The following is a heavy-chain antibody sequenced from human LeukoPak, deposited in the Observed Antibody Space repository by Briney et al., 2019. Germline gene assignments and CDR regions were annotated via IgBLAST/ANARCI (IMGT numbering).Heavy chain of an antibody. CDR3: AKDKGEWSSSWYETDY. D-gene: IGHD6-13*01. J-gene: IGHJ4*02. CDR1: GFTFSSYD. CDR2: IRYDGSNK. Sequence: PGGSLRLSCAASGFTFSSYDMHWVRQAPGKGLEWVAFIRYDGSNKYYADSVKGRFTISRDNSKNTLYLQMNSLRAEDTAVYYCAKDKGEWSSSWYETDYWGQGALVTVSS. V-gene: IGHV3-30*02.